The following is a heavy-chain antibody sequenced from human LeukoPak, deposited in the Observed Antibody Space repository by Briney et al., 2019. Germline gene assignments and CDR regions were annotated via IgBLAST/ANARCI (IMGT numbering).Heavy chain of an antibody. D-gene: IGHD4-23*01. CDR3: RMVTTGDC. Sequence: ASVKVSXKTSGYTFTNYYMHWVRQAPGQGLEWMGRINLRSGGTNYAQKFQGRVTVTRDTSISTVYMELSRLRSDDTAVYYCRMVTTGDCWGQGTLVTVSS. CDR2: INLRSGGT. CDR1: GYTFTNYY. J-gene: IGHJ4*02. V-gene: IGHV1-2*06.